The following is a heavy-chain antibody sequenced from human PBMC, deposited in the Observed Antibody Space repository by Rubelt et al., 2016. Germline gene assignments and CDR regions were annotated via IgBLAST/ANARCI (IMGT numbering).Heavy chain of an antibody. D-gene: IGHD1-14*01. J-gene: IGHJ4*02. V-gene: IGHV3-11*06. CDR3: ARSGSAELYFDY. Sequence: GKGLEWLSYISSSSSYTKSADSVKGRFTISRDNAKNSLYLQMNSLRAEDTAVYYCARSGSAELYFDYWGQGTLVTVSS. CDR2: ISSSSSYT.